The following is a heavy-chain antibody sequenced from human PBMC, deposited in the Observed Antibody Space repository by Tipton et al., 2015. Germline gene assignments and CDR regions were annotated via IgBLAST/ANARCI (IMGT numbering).Heavy chain of an antibody. Sequence: SLRLSCAASGFTFSSYWMHWVRQAPGKGLEWVAVIWNDGSYKYYADSVKGRFTISRDNSKNALFLQMNSLRAEDTAVYYCARDMGGYKYGVFDYWGQGTLVTVSS. D-gene: IGHD5-18*01. CDR2: IWNDGSYK. CDR1: GFTFSSYW. CDR3: ARDMGGYKYGVFDY. V-gene: IGHV3-33*08. J-gene: IGHJ4*02.